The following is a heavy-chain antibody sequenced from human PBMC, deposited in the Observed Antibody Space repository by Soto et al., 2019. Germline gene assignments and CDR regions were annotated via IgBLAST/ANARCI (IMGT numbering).Heavy chain of an antibody. V-gene: IGHV3-48*03. CDR1: GFTFSSYE. CDR2: TSSSDSTI. CDR3: ARQNGSGWEGLFAY. D-gene: IGHD6-19*01. J-gene: IGHJ4*02. Sequence: EVQLVESGGGLVQPGGSLRLSCAVSGFTFSSYEVNWVRQAPGKGLEWVSYTSSSDSTIYYADSVKGRFTISRDNAKNSLYLQMTSLRAEDTAIYYCARQNGSGWEGLFAYWGQGTLVTVSS.